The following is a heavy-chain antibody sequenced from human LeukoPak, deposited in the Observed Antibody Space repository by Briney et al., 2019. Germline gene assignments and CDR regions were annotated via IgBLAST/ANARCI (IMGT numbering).Heavy chain of an antibody. CDR1: GFTFSSYW. J-gene: IGHJ4*01. CDR2: INSDGSSI. D-gene: IGHD5-24*01. CDR3: ARGRNGFFDY. Sequence: PGGSLRLSCAASGFTFSSYWMHWVRQAPGKGLVWVSRINSDGSSISYADSVKGRLTISRDNAKNTVYLQMNSLRTDDTAMYYCARGRNGFFDYWGHGTLVTVSS. V-gene: IGHV3-74*01.